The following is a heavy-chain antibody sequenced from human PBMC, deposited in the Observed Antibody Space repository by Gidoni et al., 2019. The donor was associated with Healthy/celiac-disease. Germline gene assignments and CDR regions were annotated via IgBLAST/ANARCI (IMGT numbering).Heavy chain of an antibody. Sequence: EVQLVESGGGLVKPGGSLRLSCAASGFTFSSYSMNWVSSISSSSSYIYYADSVKGRFTISRDNAKNSLYLQMNSLRAEDTAVYYCARDRGDSGYDYLNMFDYWGQGTLVTVSS. CDR1: GFTFSSYS. V-gene: IGHV3-21*01. CDR3: ARDRGDSGYDYLNMFDY. CDR2: ISSSSSYI. D-gene: IGHD5-12*01. J-gene: IGHJ4*02.